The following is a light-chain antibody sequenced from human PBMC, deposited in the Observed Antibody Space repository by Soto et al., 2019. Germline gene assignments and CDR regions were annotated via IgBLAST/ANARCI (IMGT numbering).Light chain of an antibody. CDR3: QQYSTYPWT. Sequence: DIQMTQSPSTLSASVGDRVTITCRASQSISNWLAWYQQKPGKAPKLLIYAASNVESGVPSRFSGSGSGTEFTLAISSLQPDDFATYYCQQYSTYPWTFGKGTKVEIK. V-gene: IGKV1-5*01. CDR2: AAS. J-gene: IGKJ1*01. CDR1: QSISNW.